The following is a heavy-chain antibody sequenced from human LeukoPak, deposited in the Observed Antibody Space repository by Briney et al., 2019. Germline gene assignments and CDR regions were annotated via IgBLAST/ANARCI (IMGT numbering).Heavy chain of an antibody. V-gene: IGHV3-30*04. J-gene: IGHJ6*03. D-gene: IGHD4-17*01. CDR1: GFTFSSYA. CDR3: ASHYGDYVDDYYYYMDV. Sequence: GGSLRLSCAASGFTFSSYAMHWVRQAPGKGLEWVAVISYDGSNKYYADSVKGRFTISRDNSKNTLYLQMNSLRAEDTAVYYCASHYGDYVDDYYYYMDVWGKGTTVTISS. CDR2: ISYDGSNK.